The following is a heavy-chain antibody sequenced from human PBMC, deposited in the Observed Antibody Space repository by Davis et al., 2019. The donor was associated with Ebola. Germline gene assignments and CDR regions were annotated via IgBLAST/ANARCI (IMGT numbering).Heavy chain of an antibody. Sequence: SETLSLTCAVYGGSFSGYYWSWIRQPPGKGLEWIGEINHSGSTNYNPSLNSRVTISVDTSKNQFSLKLSSVTAADTAVYYCARETTVTLIDYWGQGTLVTVSS. CDR2: INHSGST. V-gene: IGHV4-34*01. CDR1: GGSFSGYY. CDR3: ARETTVTLIDY. D-gene: IGHD4-17*01. J-gene: IGHJ4*02.